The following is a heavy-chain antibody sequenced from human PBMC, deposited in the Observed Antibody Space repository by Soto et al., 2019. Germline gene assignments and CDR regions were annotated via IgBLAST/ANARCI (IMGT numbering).Heavy chain of an antibody. CDR3: AADNYDRSGYYYYSYFGLDV. Sequence: ASVKVSCKASGYTFTSYGISWVRQAPGQGLEWIGWISAYSGNTNYAQKLQGRVTMTTDMSTSTAYMELSSLRSEDTAVYYCAADNYDRSGYYYYSYFGLDVWGQGTTVTVSS. J-gene: IGHJ6*02. V-gene: IGHV1-18*01. CDR1: GYTFTSYG. D-gene: IGHD3-22*01. CDR2: ISAYSGNT.